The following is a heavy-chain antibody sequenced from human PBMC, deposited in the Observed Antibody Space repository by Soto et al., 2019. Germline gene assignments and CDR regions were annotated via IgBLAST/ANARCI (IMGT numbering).Heavy chain of an antibody. V-gene: IGHV3-15*01. J-gene: IGHJ4*02. CDR1: GFTFSNAW. D-gene: IGHD6-19*01. CDR2: IKSKTDGGTT. CDR3: TTAAYSSGWYDRLWVGY. Sequence: GESLKISCAASGFTFSNAWMSWVRQAPGKGLEWVGRIKSKTDGGTTDYAAPVKGRFTISRDDSKNTLYLQMNSLKTEDTAVYYCTTAAYSSGWYDRLWVGYWGQGTLVTVSS.